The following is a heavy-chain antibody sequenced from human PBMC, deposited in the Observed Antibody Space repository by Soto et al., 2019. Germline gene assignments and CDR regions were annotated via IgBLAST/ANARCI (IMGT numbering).Heavy chain of an antibody. V-gene: IGHV3-66*01. D-gene: IGHD2-2*01. CDR1: GFTVSSNY. J-gene: IGHJ6*03. CDR3: AREAIVVVPVAPYYYYYMDV. Sequence: PGGSRRLSCAASGFTVSSNYMSWVRQAPGKGLEWVSVIHSGGSTYYADSVKGRFTISRDNSKNTLYLQMNSLRAEDTAVYYCAREAIVVVPVAPYYYYYMDVWGKGTTVTVSS. CDR2: IHSGGST.